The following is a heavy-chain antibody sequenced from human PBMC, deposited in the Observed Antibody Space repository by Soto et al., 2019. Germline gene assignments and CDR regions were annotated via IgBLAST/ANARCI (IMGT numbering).Heavy chain of an antibody. Sequence: SETLSLTCSVSGGSISSGGDSWNWIRQHPGKGLEWIGHIYYSGTTNYKPSLQGRVILSVDTSKNQFSLKLSSVAAADTAVYYCARETLSGSFYFDYWGQGTQVTVSS. CDR3: ARETLSGSFYFDY. D-gene: IGHD3-10*01. CDR1: GGSISSGGDS. J-gene: IGHJ4*02. CDR2: IYYSGTT. V-gene: IGHV4-31*03.